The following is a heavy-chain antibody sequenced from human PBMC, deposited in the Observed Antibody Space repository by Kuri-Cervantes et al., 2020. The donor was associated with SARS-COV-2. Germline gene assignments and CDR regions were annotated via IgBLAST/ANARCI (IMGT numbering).Heavy chain of an antibody. V-gene: IGHV3-7*01. CDR1: GFTFSSYA. Sequence: GGSLRLSCAASGFTFSSYAMHWVRQAPGKGLEWVANIKQDGSEEFYVDSVKGRFTVSRDNAKKSLFLHMNSLRAEDTAVYYCARASFDFWSGYYTGYFLDYWGQGTLVTVSS. J-gene: IGHJ4*02. D-gene: IGHD3-3*01. CDR3: ARASFDFWSGYYTGYFLDY. CDR2: IKQDGSEE.